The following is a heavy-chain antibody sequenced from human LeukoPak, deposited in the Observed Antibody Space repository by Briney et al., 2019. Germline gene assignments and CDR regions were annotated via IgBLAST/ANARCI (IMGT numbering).Heavy chain of an antibody. Sequence: ASVKVSCKASGYTFTSYDINWVRQAPGQGLEWMGWMNPNSGNTGYAQKFQGRVTITRNTSISTAYMELSSLRSEDTAVYYCARAPPADDYVWGSYRFVLGLLLDYWGQGTLVTVSS. V-gene: IGHV1-8*01. J-gene: IGHJ4*02. CDR1: GYTFTSYD. D-gene: IGHD3-16*02. CDR2: MNPNSGNT. CDR3: ARAPPADDYVWGSYRFVLGLLLDY.